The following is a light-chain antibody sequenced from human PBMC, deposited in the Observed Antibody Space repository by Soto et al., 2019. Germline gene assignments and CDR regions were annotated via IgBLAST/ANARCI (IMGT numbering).Light chain of an antibody. CDR1: SSDVGSYNL. J-gene: IGLJ1*01. CDR2: EVS. Sequence: QSVLTQPASVSGSPGQSITISCTGTSSDVGSYNLVSWYQQHPGKAPKLMIYEVSKRPSGVSNRFSGSKSGNTASLTISGPRAGKEGNFSCSSYAGGTPLWFLETGTRVTVL. V-gene: IGLV2-23*02. CDR3: SSYAGGTPLWF.